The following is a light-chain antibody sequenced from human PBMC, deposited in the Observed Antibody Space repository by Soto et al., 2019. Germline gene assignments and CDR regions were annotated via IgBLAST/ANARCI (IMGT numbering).Light chain of an antibody. J-gene: IGKJ2*01. V-gene: IGKV3-20*01. CDR2: GAS. CDR3: QHYGTSPPYT. CDR1: RSVSSSS. Sequence: EIVLTQSPGTLSLSPGERATLSCRASRSVSSSSLAWYQQKPGQAPRLLIRGASTRATGIPDRFSGSGSGTDFTLIISRLEPEDFAVYFCQHYGTSPPYTFAQGTKVDI.